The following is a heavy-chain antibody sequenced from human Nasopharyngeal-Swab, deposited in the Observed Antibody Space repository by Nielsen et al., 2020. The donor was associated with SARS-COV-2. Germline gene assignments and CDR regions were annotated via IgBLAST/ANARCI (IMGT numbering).Heavy chain of an antibody. J-gene: IGHJ4*02. Sequence: GGSLRLSCAASGFTFSSYAMHWVRQAPGKGLEWVAVISYDGSNKYYADSVKGRFTISRGNSKNTLYLQMNSLRAEDTAVYYCARVDSSSWYGVDYWGQGTLVTVSS. V-gene: IGHV3-30-3*01. CDR1: GFTFSSYA. D-gene: IGHD6-13*01. CDR3: ARVDSSSWYGVDY. CDR2: ISYDGSNK.